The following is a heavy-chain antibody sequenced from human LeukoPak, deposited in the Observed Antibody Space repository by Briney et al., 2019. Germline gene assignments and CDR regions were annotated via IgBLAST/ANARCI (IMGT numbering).Heavy chain of an antibody. J-gene: IGHJ4*02. CDR3: ARDHGRSGMLAASLDFDY. V-gene: IGHV3-21*01. D-gene: IGHD2-15*01. Sequence: GGSLRLSCAASGFTFSSYSMNWVRQAPGKGLEWVSSITRSSTIYYADSVKGRFTSSRDNAKNSLYLQMDSLRAEDTAVYYCARDHGRSGMLAASLDFDYWGQGTLVTVSS. CDR2: ITRSSTI. CDR1: GFTFSSYS.